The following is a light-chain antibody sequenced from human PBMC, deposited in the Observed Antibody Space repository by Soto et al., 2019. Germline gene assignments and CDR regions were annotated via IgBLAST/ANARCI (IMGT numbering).Light chain of an antibody. CDR1: QSISSW. CDR3: QQYNSYPIT. Sequence: DIQMTQSPSTLSASVGDIVTIACRASQSISSWLAWYQQKPGKAPNLLIYKASSLESGVPSRFSGSGSGTEFTITSSSLQPDDFATYYCQQYNSYPITYGGGTNVEIK. V-gene: IGKV1-5*03. J-gene: IGKJ4*01. CDR2: KAS.